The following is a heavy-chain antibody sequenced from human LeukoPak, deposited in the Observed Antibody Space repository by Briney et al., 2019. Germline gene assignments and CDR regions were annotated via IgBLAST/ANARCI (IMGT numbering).Heavy chain of an antibody. V-gene: IGHV4-34*01. CDR3: ARFVVRYYYGMDV. CDR1: GGSFSGYY. CDR2: INHSGST. J-gene: IGHJ6*02. Sequence: SETLSLTCAVYGGSFSGYYWRWIRQPPGKGLEWIGEINHSGSTNYNPSLKSRVTISVDTSKNQFSLKLSSVTAADTAVYYCARFVVRYYYGMDVWGQGTTVTVSS. D-gene: IGHD2-21*01.